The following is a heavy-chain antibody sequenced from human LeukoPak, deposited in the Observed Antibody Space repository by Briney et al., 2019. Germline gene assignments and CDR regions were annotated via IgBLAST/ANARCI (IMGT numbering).Heavy chain of an antibody. CDR2: IYYSGST. Sequence: SETLSLTCTVSGGSISSYYWSWIRQPPGKGLEWIGYIYYSGSTNHNPSLKSRVTISVDTSKNQFSLKLSSVTAADTAVYYCARLYYDSNENAFDIWGQGTMVTVSS. CDR3: ARLYYDSNENAFDI. V-gene: IGHV4-59*08. J-gene: IGHJ3*02. CDR1: GGSISSYY. D-gene: IGHD3-22*01.